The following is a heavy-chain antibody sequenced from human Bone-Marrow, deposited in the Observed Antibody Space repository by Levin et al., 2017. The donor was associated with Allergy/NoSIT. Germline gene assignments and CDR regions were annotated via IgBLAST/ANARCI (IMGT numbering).Heavy chain of an antibody. V-gene: IGHV1-8*01. D-gene: IGHD2-21*01. Sequence: AASVKVSCKASGYTFTSYDINWVRQATGQGLEWMGWMNPNSGNTGYAQKFQGRVTMTRNTSISTAYMELSSLRSEDTAVYYCASVESGSAYYFDYWGQGTLVTVSS. CDR3: ASVESGSAYYFDY. CDR1: GYTFTSYD. J-gene: IGHJ4*02. CDR2: MNPNSGNT.